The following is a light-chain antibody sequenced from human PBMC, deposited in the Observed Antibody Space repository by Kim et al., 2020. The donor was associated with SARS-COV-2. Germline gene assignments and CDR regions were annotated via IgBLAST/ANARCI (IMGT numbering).Light chain of an antibody. CDR1: QIVISH. Sequence: PPDERVTLSCRTNQIVISHVASYQKTPGQPTRLLYYDSTTMATVLPAWFSGSGSGTEFTLTISSLCSEDFAVYYYQQYFCWPLTFGGGTKVDIK. J-gene: IGKJ4*01. V-gene: IGKV3D-15*01. CDR3: QQYFCWPLT. CDR2: DST.